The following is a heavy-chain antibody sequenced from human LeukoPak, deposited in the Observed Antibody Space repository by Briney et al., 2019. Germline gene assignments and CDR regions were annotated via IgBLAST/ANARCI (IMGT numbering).Heavy chain of an antibody. CDR2: ISSSSSYI. Sequence: PGGSLRLSCAASGFTFSSYSMNWVRQAPGKGLEWVSSISSSSSYIYYADSVKGRFTISRDNAKNSLYLQMNSLRAEDTAVYYCARGAYYDFWSGYYSLRGERFHQTQAFDIWGQGTMVTVSS. J-gene: IGHJ3*02. CDR3: ARGAYYDFWSGYYSLRGERFHQTQAFDI. CDR1: GFTFSSYS. D-gene: IGHD3-3*01. V-gene: IGHV3-21*01.